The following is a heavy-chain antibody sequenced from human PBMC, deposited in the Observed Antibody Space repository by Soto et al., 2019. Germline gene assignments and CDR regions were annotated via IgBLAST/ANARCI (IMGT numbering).Heavy chain of an antibody. Sequence: VQLVQSETEVRKAGSSVKLSCKTSGDSFNNYAITWVRQAPGQGLEWMGGIIPIMGLVKYAEKFQGRVTISATDSTGTAYLEVTSLRSEDTATYYCATAAASTPGGRLDVWGLGTTVFVPS. CDR3: ATAAASTPGGRLDV. CDR2: IIPIMGLV. J-gene: IGHJ6*02. D-gene: IGHD3-16*01. CDR1: GDSFNNYA. V-gene: IGHV1-69*01.